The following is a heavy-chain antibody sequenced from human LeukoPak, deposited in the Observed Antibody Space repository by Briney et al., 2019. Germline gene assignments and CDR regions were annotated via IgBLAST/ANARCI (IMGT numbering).Heavy chain of an antibody. J-gene: IGHJ4*02. CDR2: INPNSGGT. CDR3: AREAVDSSSWSGSFDY. D-gene: IGHD6-13*01. V-gene: IGHV1-2*04. CDR1: GYTFTGYY. Sequence: ASVKVSCKASGYTFTGYYMHWVRQAPGQGLEWMGWINPNSGGTNYAQKFQGWVTMTRDTSISTAYMELSRLRSDDTAVYYCAREAVDSSSWSGSFDYWGQGALVTVSS.